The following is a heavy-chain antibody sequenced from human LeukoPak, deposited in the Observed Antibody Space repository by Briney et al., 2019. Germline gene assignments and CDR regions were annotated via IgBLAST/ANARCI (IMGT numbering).Heavy chain of an antibody. CDR1: GYSFTSYG. CDR2: ISGHNDKT. J-gene: IGHJ4*02. CDR3: ARQDGMTGPPPAD. D-gene: IGHD3-9*01. V-gene: IGHV1-18*01. Sequence: ASVKVSCKASGYSFTSYGISWVRRAPGQGLEWMGWISGHNDKTNYAQKLQGRVTMTKDTSTSTAYMELRSLRSDDTAVYYCARQDGMTGPPPADWGQGTLVTVSS.